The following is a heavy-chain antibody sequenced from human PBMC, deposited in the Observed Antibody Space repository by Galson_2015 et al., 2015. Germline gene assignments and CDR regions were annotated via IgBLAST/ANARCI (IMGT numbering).Heavy chain of an antibody. D-gene: IGHD3-22*01. J-gene: IGHJ2*01. CDR2: VSGSGGTT. Sequence: SLRLSCAASGFTFSNYAMSWVRQAPGKGLEWVSAVSGSGGTTYYADSVKGRFTISRDNSKNTLYLQMNSLRAEDTAVYYCAKDSGYYYVGYFDLWGRGTLVTVSS. CDR1: GFTFSNYA. CDR3: AKDSGYYYVGYFDL. V-gene: IGHV3-23*01.